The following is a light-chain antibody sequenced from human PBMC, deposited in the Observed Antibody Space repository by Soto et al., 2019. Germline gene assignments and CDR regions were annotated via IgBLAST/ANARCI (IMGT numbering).Light chain of an antibody. J-gene: IGKJ1*01. Sequence: DIQMTQSPSSLSASIGDTVNVACRASQGISNWLAWYQQKPGKAPKLLIFHASSLESGVPSRFSGSGSGTEFNLNISSLQSDDFATYYCQQYSSYPTFGQGTKVDI. CDR3: QQYSSYPT. V-gene: IGKV1-5*01. CDR2: HAS. CDR1: QGISNW.